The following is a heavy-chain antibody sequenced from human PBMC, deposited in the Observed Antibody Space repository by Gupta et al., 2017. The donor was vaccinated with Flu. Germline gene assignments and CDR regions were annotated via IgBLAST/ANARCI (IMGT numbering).Heavy chain of an antibody. D-gene: IGHD6-19*01. Sequence: QVQLVQSGAEVKKPGSSVKVSCKASGVTFSSYAISWVRQAPGQGLEWMGGIIPMFGTANYAQKFQGRVTITADESTSTAYMELSSLRSEDTAVYYCARRSPAVISHYYYYGMDVWGQGTTVTVSS. V-gene: IGHV1-69*01. CDR3: ARRSPAVISHYYYYGMDV. CDR1: GVTFSSYA. CDR2: IIPMFGTA. J-gene: IGHJ6*02.